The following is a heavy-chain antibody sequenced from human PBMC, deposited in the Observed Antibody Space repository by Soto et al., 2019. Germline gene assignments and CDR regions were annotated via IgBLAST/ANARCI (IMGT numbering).Heavy chain of an antibody. CDR2: VSSTGST. J-gene: IGHJ5*02. D-gene: IGHD3-22*01. CDR1: GGSLTSYY. CDR3: ARFSPPRKSYDSNPGWFDP. V-gene: IGHV4-59*01. Sequence: QVQLLKSGPGLVKPSETLSLTCTVSGGSLTSYYWTWIRQSPGKGLEWIGYVSSTGSTNYNPSLKSRLTMSLDTYTNEVSLSLTSVTAADAAVYFCARFSPPRKSYDSNPGWFDPWGQGIMVAVSS.